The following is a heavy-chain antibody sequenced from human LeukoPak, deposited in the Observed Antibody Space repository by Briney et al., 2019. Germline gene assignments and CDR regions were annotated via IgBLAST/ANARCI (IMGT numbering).Heavy chain of an antibody. CDR3: ARCRGSYCSGGTCYDYYFDY. CDR2: IYSGGST. D-gene: IGHD2-15*01. V-gene: IGHV3-53*01. Sequence: GGSLRLSCAASGFTVSSNYMSWVRQAPGKGLEWVSVIYSGGSTYYADSVKGRFTISRDNSKNTLYLQMNGLRPEDTAVYYCARCRGSYCSGGTCYDYYFDYWGQGTLVTVSS. J-gene: IGHJ4*02. CDR1: GFTVSSNY.